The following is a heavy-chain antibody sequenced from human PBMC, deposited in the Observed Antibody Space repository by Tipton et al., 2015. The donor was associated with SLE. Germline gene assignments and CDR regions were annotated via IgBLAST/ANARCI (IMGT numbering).Heavy chain of an antibody. CDR1: GFTFSSYV. CDR3: ARDPGSYDFWSRAYMDV. V-gene: IGHV3-30*04. Sequence: SLRLSCAASGFTFSSYVMHWVRQAPGKGLEWVAVVSHEGSNEYYADSVKGRFTISRDNFKNMLYLQMDSLRPEDTAVYYCARDPGSYDFWSRAYMDVWGKGTTVTVSS. D-gene: IGHD3-3*01. J-gene: IGHJ6*03. CDR2: VSHEGSNE.